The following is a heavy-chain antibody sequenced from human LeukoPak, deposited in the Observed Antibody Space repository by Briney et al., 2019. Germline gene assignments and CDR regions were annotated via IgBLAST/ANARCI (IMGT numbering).Heavy chain of an antibody. CDR2: IHSGGNT. CDR1: GFTVSSNY. Sequence: GGSLRLSCAASGFTVSSNYMSWVRQAPGKGLEWVAVIHSGGNTYYADSVKGRFTISRDNSKNTLYFQMNSLRAEDTAVYYCASHGYSSSWLKSSFDYWGQGTLVTVSS. J-gene: IGHJ4*02. D-gene: IGHD6-13*01. CDR3: ASHGYSSSWLKSSFDY. V-gene: IGHV3-53*01.